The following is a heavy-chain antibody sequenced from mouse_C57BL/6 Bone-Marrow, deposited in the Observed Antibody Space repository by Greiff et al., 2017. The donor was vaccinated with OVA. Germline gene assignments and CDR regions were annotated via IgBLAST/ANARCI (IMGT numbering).Heavy chain of an antibody. CDR1: GFTFSDYY. J-gene: IGHJ4*01. Sequence: EVQRVESEGGLVQPGSSMKLSCTASGFTFSDYYMAWVRQVPEKGLEWVANINYDGSSTYYLDSLKSRFIISRDNAKNILYLQMSSLKSEDTATYYCARVDSNYVGGYYAMDYWGQGTSVTVSS. V-gene: IGHV5-16*01. CDR3: ARVDSNYVGGYYAMDY. CDR2: INYDGSST. D-gene: IGHD2-5*01.